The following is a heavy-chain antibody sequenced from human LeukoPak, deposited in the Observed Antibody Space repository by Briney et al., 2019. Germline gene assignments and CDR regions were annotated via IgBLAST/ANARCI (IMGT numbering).Heavy chain of an antibody. J-gene: IGHJ4*02. CDR2: INTDGSST. Sequence: GGSLRLSCAASGFTLGSYWMHWVRQAPGKGLVWVSRINTDGSSTTYADSVKGRFTISRDNAKNTLYLQMNSLRADDTAVYYCAKGLMGATPYYFDYWGQGTLVTVSS. CDR3: AKGLMGATPYYFDY. V-gene: IGHV3-74*01. D-gene: IGHD1-26*01. CDR1: GFTLGSYW.